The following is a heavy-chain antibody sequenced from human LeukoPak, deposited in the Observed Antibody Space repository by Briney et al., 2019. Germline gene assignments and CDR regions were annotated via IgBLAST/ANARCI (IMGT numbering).Heavy chain of an antibody. J-gene: IGHJ4*02. CDR3: ARRSYPTGED. CDR1: GGSISSSSYY. Sequence: PSETLSLTCTVSGGSISSSSYYWGWIRQPPGKGLEWIGSIYYSGSTYYNPSLKSRVTISVDTSKNQFSLKLSSVTAADTAVYYCARRSYPTGEDWGQGTLVTVSS. D-gene: IGHD4-17*01. V-gene: IGHV4-39*01. CDR2: IYYSGST.